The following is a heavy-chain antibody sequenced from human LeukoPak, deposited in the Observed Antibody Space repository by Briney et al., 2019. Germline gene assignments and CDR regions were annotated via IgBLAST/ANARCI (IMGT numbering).Heavy chain of an antibody. CDR1: GFTFSDFH. J-gene: IGHJ4*02. D-gene: IGHD6-13*01. V-gene: IGHV3-11*01. Sequence: GGSRRLSCVVSGFTFSDFHMSWLRQAPGKGLEWISYITNSGSDIEYADSVKGRFTISWDNAKKSLYLEMNTLRAEDTAIYYCACPYRSRFDYWGQGTLVTVSS. CDR2: ITNSGSDI. CDR3: ACPYRSRFDY.